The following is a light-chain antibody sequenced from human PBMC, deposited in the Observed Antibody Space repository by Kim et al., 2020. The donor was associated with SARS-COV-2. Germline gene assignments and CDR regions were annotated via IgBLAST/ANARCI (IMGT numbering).Light chain of an antibody. J-gene: IGKJ4*01. V-gene: IGKV1-39*01. CDR2: AAS. CDR3: QQSYTMVT. Sequence: SASEGDRVTITCRASRSVQIYLNWYQQKPGKAPRLLIYAASNLQSGVPSRFSGSGSGTDFTLTISSLQPEDFATYYCQQSYTMVTFGGGTKVEIK. CDR1: RSVQIY.